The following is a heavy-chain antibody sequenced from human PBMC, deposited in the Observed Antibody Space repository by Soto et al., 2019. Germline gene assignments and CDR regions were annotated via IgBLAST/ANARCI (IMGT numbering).Heavy chain of an antibody. Sequence: QVQLQESGPGLVKPSETLSLTCAVSGYSISSGFYWGWIRQAPGKGLEWIGNVYHSGSTYYNPYNPSLKSRVTISVDTSKNQFSLRLRSVTAADTAVYYCARAFYGDYAAYYYGMDVWGQGTTVTVSS. CDR2: VYHSGST. V-gene: IGHV4-38-2*01. CDR1: GYSISSGFY. D-gene: IGHD4-17*01. J-gene: IGHJ6*02. CDR3: ARAFYGDYAAYYYGMDV.